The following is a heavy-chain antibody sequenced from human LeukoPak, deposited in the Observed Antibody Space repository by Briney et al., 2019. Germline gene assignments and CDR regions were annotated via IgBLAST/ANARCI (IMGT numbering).Heavy chain of an antibody. CDR2: IYHSGST. CDR3: ARDGLYNWNDRPTGMIDY. V-gene: IGHV4-34*01. CDR1: GGSFSGYY. D-gene: IGHD1-1*01. Sequence: PSETLSLTCAVYGGSFSGYYWSWIRQPPGKGLEWIGSIYHSGSTYYNPSLKSRVTISVDTSKNQFSLKLSSVTAADTAVYYCARDGLYNWNDRPTGMIDYWGQGTLVTVSS. J-gene: IGHJ4*02.